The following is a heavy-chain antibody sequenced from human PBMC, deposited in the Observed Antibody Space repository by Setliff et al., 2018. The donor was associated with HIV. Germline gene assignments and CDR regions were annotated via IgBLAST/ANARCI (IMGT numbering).Heavy chain of an antibody. V-gene: IGHV1-46*01. D-gene: IGHD4-17*01. CDR2: INPSGGST. CDR3: ARDYGDYVSLNY. J-gene: IGHJ4*02. Sequence: GASVKVSCKASGYTFTTYYMHWVRQAPGQGLEWMGIINPSGGSTSYAQKFQGRVTMTRDTSTSTVYMELSSLRSEDTAVYYCARDYGDYVSLNYWGQGTLVTVSS. CDR1: GYTFTTYY.